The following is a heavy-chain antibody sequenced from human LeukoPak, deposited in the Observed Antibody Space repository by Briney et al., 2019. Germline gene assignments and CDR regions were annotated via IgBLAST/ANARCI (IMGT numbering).Heavy chain of an antibody. CDR1: GGSLSGYY. CDR2: IKYSGNT. V-gene: IGHV4-34*01. Sequence: PSETLSLTCAVYGGSLSGYYWSWIRQPPGKGLEWIGEIKYSGNTNYNPSLKSRVTMSVDMSKNQISLKLNSVTAAGTAVYYCARDPRTTTSRNWFDPWGQGTLVTVSA. J-gene: IGHJ5*02. D-gene: IGHD1/OR15-1a*01. CDR3: ARDPRTTTSRNWFDP.